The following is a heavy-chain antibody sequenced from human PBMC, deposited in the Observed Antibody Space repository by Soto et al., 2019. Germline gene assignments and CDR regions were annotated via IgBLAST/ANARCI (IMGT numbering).Heavy chain of an antibody. V-gene: IGHV1-8*01. Sequence: GASAEACSKASRYAFTSYYRNWVRQATGQGLEWMGWMNPNSGNTGYAQKFQGRVTMTRNTSISRAYVELSSLRTEETAVYYCTRASSDYGYAWGQGTLVTVSS. CDR2: MNPNSGNT. J-gene: IGHJ5*02. CDR3: TRASSDYGYA. CDR1: RYAFTSYY. D-gene: IGHD4-17*01.